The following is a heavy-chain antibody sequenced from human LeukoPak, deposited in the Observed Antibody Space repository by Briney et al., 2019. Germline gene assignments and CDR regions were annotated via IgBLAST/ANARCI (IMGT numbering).Heavy chain of an antibody. CDR1: GFTFSSYG. CDR2: IRYDGSNK. Sequence: GGSLRLSCAASGFTFSSYGMHWVRQAPGKRLEWVAFIRYDGSNKYYADSVKGRFTISRDNSKNTLYLQMNSLRAEDTAVYYCAKIPPSDSSGWYRRNDYWGQGTLVTVSS. V-gene: IGHV3-30*02. CDR3: AKIPPSDSSGWYRRNDY. J-gene: IGHJ4*02. D-gene: IGHD6-19*01.